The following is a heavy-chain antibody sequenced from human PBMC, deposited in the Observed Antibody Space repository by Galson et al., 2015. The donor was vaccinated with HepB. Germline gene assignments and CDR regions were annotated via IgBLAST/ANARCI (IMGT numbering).Heavy chain of an antibody. CDR2: INPNSGGT. J-gene: IGHJ4*02. CDR1: GYSFTGYY. D-gene: IGHD6-13*01. Sequence: SVKASCKASGYSFTGYYMHWVRQAPGHGLEWMGLINPNSGGTNYAQKFQGRVTMTRDTTISTAYMELSRLRSDDTAVYYCAGQSLGAYSSSWSPFDYWGQGTLVTVSS. CDR3: AGQSLGAYSSSWSPFDY. V-gene: IGHV1-2*02.